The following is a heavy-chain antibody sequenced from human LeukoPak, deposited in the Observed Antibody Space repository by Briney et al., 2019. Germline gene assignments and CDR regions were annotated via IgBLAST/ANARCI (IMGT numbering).Heavy chain of an antibody. D-gene: IGHD2-2*02. Sequence: GASAKVSCKASGYTFTSYAMHWVRQAPGQRLEWMGWINAGNGNTKYSQKFQGRVTITRDTSASTAYMELSSLRSEDTAVYYCARGDIVVVLAAISSYYYGMDVWGKGTTVTVSS. J-gene: IGHJ6*04. CDR3: ARGDIVVVLAAISSYYYGMDV. V-gene: IGHV1-3*01. CDR1: GYTFTSYA. CDR2: INAGNGNT.